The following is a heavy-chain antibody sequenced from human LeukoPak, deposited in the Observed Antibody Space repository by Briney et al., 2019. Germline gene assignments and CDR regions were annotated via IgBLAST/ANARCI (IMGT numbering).Heavy chain of an antibody. V-gene: IGHV3-48*01. CDR1: GFTFSNAW. D-gene: IGHD6-13*01. Sequence: GGSLRLSCAASGFTFSNAWMSWVRQAPEKGLEWVSYISSSSSTIYYADSVKGRFTISRDNAKNSLYLQMNSLRAEDTAVYYCASSFQGISDYWGQGALVTVSS. CDR2: ISSSSSTI. J-gene: IGHJ4*02. CDR3: ASSFQGISDY.